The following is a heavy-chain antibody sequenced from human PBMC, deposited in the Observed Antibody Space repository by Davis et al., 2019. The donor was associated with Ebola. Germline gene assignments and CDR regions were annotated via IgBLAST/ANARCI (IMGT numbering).Heavy chain of an antibody. CDR1: GDSVYGKNGA. CDR3: VRGWGRTGLGV. Sequence: HSQTLSLTCAISGDSVYGKNGAWNWIRQSPSRGLEWLGRTYYTSKWFNDYAVSVKSRITINPATSKNQFSLQLNSVTPEETAVYYCVRGWGRTGLGVWGQGTTVTVSS. V-gene: IGHV6-1*01. J-gene: IGHJ6*02. CDR2: TYYTSKWFN. D-gene: IGHD1-26*01.